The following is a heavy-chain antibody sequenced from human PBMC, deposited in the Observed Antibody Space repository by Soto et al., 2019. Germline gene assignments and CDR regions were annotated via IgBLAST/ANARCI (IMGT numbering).Heavy chain of an antibody. CDR3: AKERSSGWSFDY. V-gene: IGHV3-23*01. CDR2: ISGSGDST. J-gene: IGHJ4*02. CDR1: GFTFSSYT. Sequence: GGSLRLSCAASGFTFSSYTMNWVRQAPGKGLEWVSGISGSGDSTYYADSVKGRFTVSRDNSKNTLYLQMNSLRAEDTAVFYCAKERSSGWSFDYWGQGTLVTVSS. D-gene: IGHD6-19*01.